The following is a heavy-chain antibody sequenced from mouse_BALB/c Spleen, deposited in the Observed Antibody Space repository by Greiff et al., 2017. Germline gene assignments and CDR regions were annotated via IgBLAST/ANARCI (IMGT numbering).Heavy chain of an antibody. CDR1: GFTFSSYA. CDR2: ISSGGST. V-gene: IGHV5-6-5*01. CDR3: AIYYDYDFAPYYAMDY. J-gene: IGHJ4*01. Sequence: EVQRVESGGGLVKPGGSLKLSCAASGFTFSSYAMSWVRQTPEKRLEWVASISSGGSTYYPDSVKGRFTISRDNARNILYLQMSSLRSEDTAMYYCAIYYDYDFAPYYAMDYWGQGTSVTVSS. D-gene: IGHD2-4*01.